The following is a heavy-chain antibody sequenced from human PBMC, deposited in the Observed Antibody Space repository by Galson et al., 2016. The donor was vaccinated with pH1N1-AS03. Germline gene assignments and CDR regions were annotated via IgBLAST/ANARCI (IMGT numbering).Heavy chain of an antibody. Sequence: SLRLSCAASGFSFEDYGMSWVRQAPGKGLEWVSGINCLGGSTGYAGSVKGRFTISRDNAKKSLYLQMNSLRVEDTAFYYCARDFYDSSGYFKAPFDYWGQGALVTVSS. V-gene: IGHV3-20*04. CDR3: ARDFYDSSGYFKAPFDY. J-gene: IGHJ4*02. CDR2: INCLGGST. D-gene: IGHD3-22*01. CDR1: GFSFEDYG.